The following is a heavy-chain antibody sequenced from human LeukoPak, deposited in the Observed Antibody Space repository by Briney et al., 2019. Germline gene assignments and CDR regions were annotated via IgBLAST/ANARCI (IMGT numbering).Heavy chain of an antibody. V-gene: IGHV3-48*04. J-gene: IGHJ4*02. CDR1: GFTFSSYS. Sequence: PGGSLRLSCAASGFTFSSYSMNWVRQAPGKGLEWVSYISSSSSTIYYADSVKGRFTISRDNAKNSLYLQMNSLGAEDKAVYYCARDMVGYDFWSGYSYYFDYWGQGTLVTVSS. CDR3: ARDMVGYDFWSGYSYYFDY. D-gene: IGHD3-3*01. CDR2: ISSSSSTI.